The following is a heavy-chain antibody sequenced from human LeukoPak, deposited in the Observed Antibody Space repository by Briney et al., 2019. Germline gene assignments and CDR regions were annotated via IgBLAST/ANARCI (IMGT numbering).Heavy chain of an antibody. J-gene: IGHJ5*02. CDR2: INPSGGST. CDR3: ARDGVTMIRGINNWFDP. CDR1: GYTFTYYY. V-gene: IGHV1-46*01. D-gene: IGHD3-10*01. Sequence: ASVKVSCKASGYTFTYYYIHWVRQAPGQGLEWMGIINPSGGSTRFAQKFQGRVTMTRDTSTSTVYMELSSLRSEDTAVYYCARDGVTMIRGINNWFDPWGQGTLVTVSS.